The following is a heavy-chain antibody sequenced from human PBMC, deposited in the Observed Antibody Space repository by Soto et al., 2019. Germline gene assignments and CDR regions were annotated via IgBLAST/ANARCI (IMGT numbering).Heavy chain of an antibody. V-gene: IGHV4-34*02. J-gene: IGHJ4*02. CDR3: ARVDDY. CDR2: INHSGRT. CDR1: GGSFSGYY. Sequence: QVQLPQWGAGLLKPSETLSLTCAVYGGSFSGYYWSWIRQSPEKGLEWIWEINHSGRTRYNPSLKSRVTISVDTSKNQFSLKLSSVTAADTAVYYCARVDDYWGQGTLVTVSS.